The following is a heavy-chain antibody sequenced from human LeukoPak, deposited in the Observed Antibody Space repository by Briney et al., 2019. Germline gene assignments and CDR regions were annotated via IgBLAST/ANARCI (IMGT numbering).Heavy chain of an antibody. CDR3: ARDNSGSYNYPWFDP. V-gene: IGHV1-69*05. D-gene: IGHD1-26*01. Sequence: ASVKVSCKASCGTFSSYAISWVRQAPGQGLEWMGGIIPIFGTANYAQKFQGRVTITTDESTSTAYMELSSLRSEDTAVYYCARDNSGSYNYPWFDPWGQGALVTVSS. CDR1: CGTFSSYA. J-gene: IGHJ5*02. CDR2: IIPIFGTA.